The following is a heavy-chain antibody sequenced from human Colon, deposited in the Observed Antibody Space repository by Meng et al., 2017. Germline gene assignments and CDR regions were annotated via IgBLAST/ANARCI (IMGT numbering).Heavy chain of an antibody. CDR1: GGSVSSGTYY. Sequence: QVERKESGPGLVRPSETLSLTCTVSGGSVSSGTYYWSWIRQPPGKGLEWIGCIYYSGTTNYNPSLKSRVTISVDTSKNQFSLKLSSVTPADTAVYFCARDRVPGKYWGQGTLVTVSS. V-gene: IGHV4-61*01. CDR3: ARDRVPGKY. J-gene: IGHJ4*02. D-gene: IGHD1-14*01. CDR2: IYYSGTT.